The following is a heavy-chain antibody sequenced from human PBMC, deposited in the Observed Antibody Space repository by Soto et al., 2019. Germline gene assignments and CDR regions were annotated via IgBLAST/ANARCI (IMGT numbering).Heavy chain of an antibody. J-gene: IGHJ4*02. CDR2: IYYSGST. V-gene: IGHV4-39*01. Sequence: SETLSLTCTVSGGSISSSSYYWGWIRQPPGKGLEWIGSIYYSGSTYYNPSLKSRVTISVDTSKNQFSLKLSSVTAADTAVYYCASSPRYSSAFDYWGQGTLVTVS. CDR3: ASSPRYSSAFDY. CDR1: GGSISSSSYY. D-gene: IGHD6-25*01.